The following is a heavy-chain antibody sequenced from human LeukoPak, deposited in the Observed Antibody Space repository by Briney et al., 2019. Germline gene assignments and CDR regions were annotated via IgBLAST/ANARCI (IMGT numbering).Heavy chain of an antibody. D-gene: IGHD3-3*01. CDR1: GFTFSSYS. J-gene: IGHJ3*02. Sequence: GGSLRLSCAASGFTFSSYSMNWVRHAPGKGLEWVSCVSSSSSYIYYADSVKGRFTISRDNAKNSLYLQMNSLRAEDTAVYYCARDRKTTYYDFWSGSNTFDIWGRGTMVTASS. V-gene: IGHV3-21*01. CDR2: VSSSSSYI. CDR3: ARDRKTTYYDFWSGSNTFDI.